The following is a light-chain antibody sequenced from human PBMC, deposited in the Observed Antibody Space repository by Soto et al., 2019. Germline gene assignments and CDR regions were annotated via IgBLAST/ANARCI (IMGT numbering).Light chain of an antibody. Sequence: QSVLTRPPSVSAAPGQKVTISCSGSSSNIGNNYVSWYQQLPGTAPKLLIYDNNKRPSGIPDRFSGSKSGTSATLGITGLQAGDEADYYCGTWDSSLSAGNYVFGNGTKVTVL. CDR2: DNN. CDR3: GTWDSSLSAGNYV. V-gene: IGLV1-51*01. CDR1: SSNIGNNY. J-gene: IGLJ1*01.